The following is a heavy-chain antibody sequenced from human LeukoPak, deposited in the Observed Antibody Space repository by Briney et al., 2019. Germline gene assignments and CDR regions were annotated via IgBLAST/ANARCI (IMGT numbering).Heavy chain of an antibody. CDR3: ARDDGYNPPDYYGMDV. CDR2: IYYSGST. Sequence: SETLSLTCTVSGGSISSSSYYWGWIRQPPGKGLEWIGSIYYSGSTYYNPSLKSRVTISVDTSKNQFSLKLSSVTAADTAVYYCARDDGYNPPDYYGMDVWGQGTTVTVSS. V-gene: IGHV4-39*07. D-gene: IGHD5-24*01. CDR1: GGSISSSSYY. J-gene: IGHJ6*02.